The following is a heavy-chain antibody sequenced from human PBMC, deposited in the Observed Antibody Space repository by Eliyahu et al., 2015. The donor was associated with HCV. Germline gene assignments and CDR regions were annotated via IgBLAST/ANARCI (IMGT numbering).Heavy chain of an antibody. D-gene: IGHD1-14*01. CDR2: ISYTGTT. CDR3: ARLNLFCSGTTCDYFDP. Sequence: QVQLQESGPGLMKPSETLSLTCTVSGGSISSFYWSWIRQPPGKRLELIGYISYTGTTKYNPSLSSRVTISVDTSNNQFSLNLRSVTAADTAVYYCARLNLFCSGTTCDYFDPWGQGTLVTVSS. CDR1: GGSISSFY. J-gene: IGHJ5*02. V-gene: IGHV4-59*01.